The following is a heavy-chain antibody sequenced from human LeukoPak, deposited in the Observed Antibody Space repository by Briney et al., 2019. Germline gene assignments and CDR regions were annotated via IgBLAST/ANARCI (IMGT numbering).Heavy chain of an antibody. J-gene: IGHJ6*02. D-gene: IGHD2-15*01. CDR3: ARDYLWNRHCSGGSCYSSYGMDV. CDR1: GFTFSSYA. CDR2: ISYDGSNK. Sequence: PGRSLRLSCAASGFTFSSYAMHWVRQAPGKGLEWVAVISYDGSNKYYADSVKGRFTISRDNSKNTLYLQMNSLRAEDTAVYYCARDYLWNRHCSGGSCYSSYGMDVWGQGTTVTVSS. V-gene: IGHV3-30-3*01.